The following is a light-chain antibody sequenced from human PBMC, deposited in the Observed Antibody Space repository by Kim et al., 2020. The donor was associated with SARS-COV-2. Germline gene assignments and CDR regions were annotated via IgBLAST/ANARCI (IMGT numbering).Light chain of an antibody. CDR2: GAS. J-gene: IGKJ2*01. V-gene: IGKV3-20*01. CDR3: QHYSTSPPYT. Sequence: PGERATLSCRASQSVDRTYLAWYQQIPGQAPRLLIYGASSRATGIPGRFSGSGSGTDFTLTISRLEPEDSGIYYCQHYSTSPPYTFGQGTKLEI. CDR1: QSVDRTY.